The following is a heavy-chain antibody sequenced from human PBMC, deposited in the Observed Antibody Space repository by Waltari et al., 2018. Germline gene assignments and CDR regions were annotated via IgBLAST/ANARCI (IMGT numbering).Heavy chain of an antibody. CDR2: IYSGGST. CDR3: ARDRDGYNPN. CDR1: GYSIRSGSY. D-gene: IGHD5-12*01. V-gene: IGHV3-53*01. J-gene: IGHJ4*02. Sequence: VQLQASGPGLVQPSETLSLPCAVSGYSIRSGSYWGWIRQPPGKGLEWVSVIYSGGSTYYADSVKGRFTISRDNSKNTLYLQMNSLRAEDTAVYYCARDRDGYNPNWGQGTLVTVSS.